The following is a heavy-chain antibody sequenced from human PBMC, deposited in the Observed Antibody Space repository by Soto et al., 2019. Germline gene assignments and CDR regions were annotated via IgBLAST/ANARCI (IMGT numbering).Heavy chain of an antibody. V-gene: IGHV4-30-4*01. CDR2: IYYSGST. J-gene: IGHJ3*02. CDR3: ASGELVIVSTAFDI. CDR1: GGSISSGDYY. D-gene: IGHD3-22*01. Sequence: QVQLQESGPGLVKHSQTLSLTCTVSGGSISSGDYYWSWIRQPPGKGLELIGYIYYSGSTYYNPSLKSRVTISVDTSKTQFSLKLSSVTSADTAVYYCASGELVIVSTAFDIWGQGTMVTVSS.